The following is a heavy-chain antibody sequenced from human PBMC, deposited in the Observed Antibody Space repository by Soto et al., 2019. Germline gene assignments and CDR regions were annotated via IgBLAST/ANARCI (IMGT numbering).Heavy chain of an antibody. J-gene: IGHJ4*02. CDR1: VGSFRGYP. V-gene: IGHV4-34*01. CDR2: INHSGST. Sequence: SEKLSLNCSVYVGSFRGYPWSWISQPTGKGLEWIGEINHSGSTNYNPSLKSRVTISVDTSKNQFSLKLSSVTAADTAVYYCARGRGPWYSSRIFDYWGQGTLVTVS. CDR3: ARGRGPWYSSRIFDY. D-gene: IGHD6-13*01.